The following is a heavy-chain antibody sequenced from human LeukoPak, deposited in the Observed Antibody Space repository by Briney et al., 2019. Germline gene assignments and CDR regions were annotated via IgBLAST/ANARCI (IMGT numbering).Heavy chain of an antibody. D-gene: IGHD2-15*01. V-gene: IGHV3-21*01. CDR1: RFTFSSYS. CDR3: ARDMGYCSGNSCYFFDY. CDR2: ISSSSDYI. J-gene: IGHJ4*02. Sequence: GGSLRLSCAASRFTFSSYSMNWVRQAPGKGLEWVSSISSSSDYIYYADSVKGRFTISRDNAKNSLYLQMNSLRAEDTAVYSCARDMGYCSGNSCYFFDYWGQGTLVTVSS.